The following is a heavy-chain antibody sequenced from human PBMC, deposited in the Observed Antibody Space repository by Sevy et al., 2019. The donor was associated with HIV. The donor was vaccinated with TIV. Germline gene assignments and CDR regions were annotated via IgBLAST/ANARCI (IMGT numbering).Heavy chain of an antibody. CDR1: GFTFSSYA. D-gene: IGHD3-10*01. Sequence: GGSLRLSCAGSGFTFSSYAIHWVRQTPGKGLEWVAVISYDGNNKYYADSVKGRFTVSRDNSKNTLYAQMNSLRAEDTAVYYCAKDHNLWSEGGFLHHWGQGTLVTVSS. J-gene: IGHJ1*01. CDR2: ISYDGNNK. CDR3: AKDHNLWSEGGFLHH. V-gene: IGHV3-30*18.